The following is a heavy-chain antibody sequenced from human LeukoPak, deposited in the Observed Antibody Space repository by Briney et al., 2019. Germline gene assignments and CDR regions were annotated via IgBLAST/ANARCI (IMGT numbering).Heavy chain of an antibody. CDR1: GGSISSYY. V-gene: IGHV4-59*06. Sequence: SETLSLTCTVSGGSISSYYWSWIRQHPGKGLEWIGYIYYSGSTYYNPSLKSRVTISVDTSKNQFSLKLSSVTAADTAVYYCARDSPGVFGEFNWFDPWGQGTLVTVSS. J-gene: IGHJ5*02. D-gene: IGHD3-10*02. CDR3: ARDSPGVFGEFNWFDP. CDR2: IYYSGST.